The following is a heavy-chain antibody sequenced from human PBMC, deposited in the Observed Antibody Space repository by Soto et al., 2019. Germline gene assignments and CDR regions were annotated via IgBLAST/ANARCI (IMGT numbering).Heavy chain of an antibody. CDR3: AKRSLRFDY. D-gene: IGHD5-12*01. Sequence: PGGSLRLSCAASGFTFSNYAMRWVRQAPGKGLEWVSTLSGSGGSTYYADSVKGRFTISRDNSKNTLYLQMNSLRAEDTAVYYCAKRSLRFDYWGQRSLDTGSS. V-gene: IGHV3-23*01. CDR2: LSGSGGST. J-gene: IGHJ4*02. CDR1: GFTFSNYA.